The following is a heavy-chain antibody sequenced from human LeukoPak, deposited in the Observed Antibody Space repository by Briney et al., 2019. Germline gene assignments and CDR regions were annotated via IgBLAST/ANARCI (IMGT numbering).Heavy chain of an antibody. CDR2: IKTDGTIT. V-gene: IGHV3-74*01. Sequence: HAGGSLRLSCVASGFTFSNYWMHWVRQAPGKGLEWVSRIKTDGTITSSADSVEGRFTISRDSAKNTLYLQMNSLRAEDTAVYYCARDRTTVTVFDYWGQGILVTVSS. CDR1: GFTFSNYW. D-gene: IGHD4-17*01. CDR3: ARDRTTVTVFDY. J-gene: IGHJ4*02.